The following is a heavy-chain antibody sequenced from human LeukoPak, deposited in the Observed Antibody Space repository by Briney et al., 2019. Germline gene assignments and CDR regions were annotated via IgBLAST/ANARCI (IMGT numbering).Heavy chain of an antibody. CDR3: ARTMRPILTGYYSLDY. Sequence: GGSLRLSCAASGFTFSSYAMTWVRQAPGKGLEWVSGISSSGGTTFYGDSVKGRFTISRDNSKNTLYLQMNSLRAEDTAVYYCARTMRPILTGYYSLDYWGQGTLVTVSS. V-gene: IGHV3-23*01. CDR2: ISSSGGTT. CDR1: GFTFSSYA. D-gene: IGHD3-9*01. J-gene: IGHJ4*02.